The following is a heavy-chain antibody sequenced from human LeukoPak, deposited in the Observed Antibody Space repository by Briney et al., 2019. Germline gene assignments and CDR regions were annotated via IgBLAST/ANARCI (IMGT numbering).Heavy chain of an antibody. Sequence: ASAKVSCKASGYTFTSYYMHWVRQAPGQGLEWMGIINPSGGSTSYAQKFQGRVTMTRDTSTSTVYMELSSLRSEDTAVYYCARDKWVAGYYYYYYGMDVWGQGTTVTVSS. CDR1: GYTFTSYY. CDR2: INPSGGST. J-gene: IGHJ6*02. V-gene: IGHV1-46*01. CDR3: ARDKWVAGYYYYYYGMDV. D-gene: IGHD6-19*01.